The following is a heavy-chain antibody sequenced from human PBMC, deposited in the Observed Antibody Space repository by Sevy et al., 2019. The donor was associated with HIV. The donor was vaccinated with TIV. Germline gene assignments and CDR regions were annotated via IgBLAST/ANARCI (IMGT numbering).Heavy chain of an antibody. J-gene: IGHJ3*02. D-gene: IGHD2-2*01. CDR3: ARDVVVVPAATYAFDI. CDR2: IYHSGST. CDR1: GYSISSGYY. V-gene: IGHV4-38-2*02. Sequence: SETLSLTCAVSGYSISSGYYWGWIRQPPGKGLEWIGSIYHSGSTYYNPSLKSRVTISVDTSKNQFSLKLSSVTAADTAVYYCARDVVVVPAATYAFDIWGQGTMVTVSS.